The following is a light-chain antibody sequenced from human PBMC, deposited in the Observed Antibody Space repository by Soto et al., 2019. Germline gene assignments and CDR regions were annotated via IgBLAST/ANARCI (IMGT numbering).Light chain of an antibody. V-gene: IGKV1-39*01. Sequence: DIQMTQSPSSLSASVGDRVTITCQASQDISNHLNWYQQKPGKAPKLLIYDASNLETGVPSRFSGSGSGTDFTLTISSLQPEDFATYYCQQSYSTPITFGQGTRLEIK. CDR3: QQSYSTPIT. J-gene: IGKJ5*01. CDR1: QDISNH. CDR2: DAS.